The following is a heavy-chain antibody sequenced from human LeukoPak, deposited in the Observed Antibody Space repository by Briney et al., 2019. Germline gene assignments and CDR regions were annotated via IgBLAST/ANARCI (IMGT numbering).Heavy chain of an antibody. V-gene: IGHV1-18*01. CDR1: GYTFLTYD. CDR2: ISPYSGST. Sequence: ASVKVSCKSSGYTFLTYDITWVRQAPGQGLEWMGWISPYSGSTDYAQKLQGRVTMTTDTSTGTAFMELRSLRSDDTAVYYCARGDSITMVRGVLDPWGQGTLVTVSS. J-gene: IGHJ5*02. D-gene: IGHD3-10*01. CDR3: ARGDSITMVRGVLDP.